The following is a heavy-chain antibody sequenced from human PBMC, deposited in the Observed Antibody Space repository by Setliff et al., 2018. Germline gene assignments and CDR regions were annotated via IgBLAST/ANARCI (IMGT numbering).Heavy chain of an antibody. V-gene: IGHV4-39*07. CDR1: GGSISDNGYF. CDR2: IYFGGNT. CDR3: ARDASASDGRNAFDI. Sequence: SETLSLTCTVPGGSISDNGYFWGWVRQPPGKGLEWIGNIYFGGNTYFNPSFKGRVTVSIDTSNSQFSLKLSSVTAADTAIYYCARDASASDGRNAFDIWGQGTMVTVSS. D-gene: IGHD1-26*01. J-gene: IGHJ3*02.